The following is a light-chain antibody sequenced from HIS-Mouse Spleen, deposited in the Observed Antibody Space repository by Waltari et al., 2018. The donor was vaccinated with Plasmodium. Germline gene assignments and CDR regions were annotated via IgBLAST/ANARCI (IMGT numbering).Light chain of an antibody. CDR3: YSTDSSGNHRV. V-gene: IGLV3-10*01. J-gene: IGLJ3*02. Sequence: SYELTQPPSASVSPGQTARITCSGDALPKKYAYCYQQKSGQAPVLVIYEDSKRPPGIPERFSGSSSGTMATLTISGAQVEDEADYYCYSTDSSGNHRVFGGGTKLTVL. CDR1: ALPKKY. CDR2: EDS.